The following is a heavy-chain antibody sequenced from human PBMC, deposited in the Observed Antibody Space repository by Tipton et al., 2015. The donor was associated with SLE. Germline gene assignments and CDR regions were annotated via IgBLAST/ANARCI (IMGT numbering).Heavy chain of an antibody. J-gene: IGHJ4*02. V-gene: IGHV3-7*03. CDR1: GFPFRNFW. CDR2: IKEDGSDK. CDR3: AKLQSYNILTGSTPALGY. Sequence: SLRLSCAASGFPFRNFWMSWVRQAPGKGLEWVANIKEDGSDKNFVDSVRGRFTISRDNAKDSMFLQMHSLRVDDTAVYYCAKLQSYNILTGSTPALGYWGQGALVTVSP. D-gene: IGHD3-9*01.